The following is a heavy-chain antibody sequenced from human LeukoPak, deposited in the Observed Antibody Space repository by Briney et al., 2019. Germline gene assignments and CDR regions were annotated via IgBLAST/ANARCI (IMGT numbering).Heavy chain of an antibody. Sequence: ASVKVSCKASGYTFTSYAMNWVRQAPGQGLEWMGIINPSGGSTSYAQKFQGRVTMTRDMSTSTVYMELSSLRSEDTAVYYCARIGPDYYDSSGYYAYYFDYWGQGTLVTVSS. V-gene: IGHV1-46*01. J-gene: IGHJ4*02. CDR2: INPSGGST. CDR3: ARIGPDYYDSSGYYAYYFDY. D-gene: IGHD3-22*01. CDR1: GYTFTSYA.